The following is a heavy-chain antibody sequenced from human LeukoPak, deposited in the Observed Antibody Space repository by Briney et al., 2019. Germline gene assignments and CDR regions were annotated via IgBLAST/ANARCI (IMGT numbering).Heavy chain of an antibody. D-gene: IGHD3-3*01. Sequence: ASVKVSCKASGGTFSSYAISWVRQAPGQGLEWMGGIIPIFGTANYAQKFQGRVTITADESTSTAYMELSSLRSEDTAVYYCAVTIFGEHYYYYYYMDVWGKGTTVTVSS. J-gene: IGHJ6*03. CDR1: GGTFSSYA. CDR2: IIPIFGTA. V-gene: IGHV1-69*13. CDR3: AVTIFGEHYYYYYYMDV.